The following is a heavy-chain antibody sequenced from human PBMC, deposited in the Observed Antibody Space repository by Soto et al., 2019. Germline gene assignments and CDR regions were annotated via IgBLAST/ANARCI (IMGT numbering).Heavy chain of an antibody. D-gene: IGHD2-15*01. J-gene: IGHJ4*02. Sequence: GASVKVSCKASGYTFTSYAMHWVRQAPGQRPEWMGWINAGNGNTKYSQKFQGRVTITRDTSASTAYMELSSLRSEDTAVYYCARGTVVTHFDYWGQGTLVTVSS. CDR1: GYTFTSYA. CDR3: ARGTVVTHFDY. CDR2: INAGNGNT. V-gene: IGHV1-3*01.